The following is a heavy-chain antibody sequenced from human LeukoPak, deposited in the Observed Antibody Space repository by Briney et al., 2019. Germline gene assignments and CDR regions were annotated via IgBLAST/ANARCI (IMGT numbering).Heavy chain of an antibody. CDR3: ARTRYCSSTSCYWYFDL. D-gene: IGHD2-2*01. Sequence: SETLSLTCIVSGGSISSYYWSWIRQPPGKGLEWIGYIYYSGSTNYNPSLKSRVTISVDTSQNQFSLKLSSVTAADAAVYYCARTRYCSSTSCYWYFDLWGRGTLVTVSS. CDR1: GGSISSYY. J-gene: IGHJ2*01. V-gene: IGHV4-59*01. CDR2: IYYSGST.